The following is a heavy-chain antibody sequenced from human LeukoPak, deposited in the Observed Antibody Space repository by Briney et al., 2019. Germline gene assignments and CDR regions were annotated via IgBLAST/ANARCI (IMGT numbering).Heavy chain of an antibody. CDR2: ISGSGGST. Sequence: GGSLRLSCAASGFTFRQYAMSWVRQAPGKGLEWVSAISGSGGSTYYADSVKGRFTISRDTSKNTVYLQMNSLRAEDTAVYYCARDSSGLRGMDVWGQGTTVTVSS. CDR3: ARDSSGLRGMDV. V-gene: IGHV3-23*01. J-gene: IGHJ6*02. CDR1: GFTFRQYA. D-gene: IGHD6-19*01.